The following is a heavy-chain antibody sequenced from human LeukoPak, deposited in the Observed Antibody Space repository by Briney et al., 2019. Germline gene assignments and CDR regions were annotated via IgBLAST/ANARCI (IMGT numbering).Heavy chain of an antibody. D-gene: IGHD7-27*01. CDR2: IYCSGST. CDR1: GGSISSYY. Sequence: PSETLSLTCTVSGGSISSYYWSWIRQPPGKGLEWIGYIYCSGSTNYNPSLKSRVTISVDTSKNQFSLKLSSVTAADTAVYYCARGLGMVFDYWGQGTLVTVSS. V-gene: IGHV4-59*01. CDR3: ARGLGMVFDY. J-gene: IGHJ4*02.